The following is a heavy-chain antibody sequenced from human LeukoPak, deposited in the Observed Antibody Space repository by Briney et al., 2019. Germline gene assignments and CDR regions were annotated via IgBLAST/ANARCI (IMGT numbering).Heavy chain of an antibody. V-gene: IGHV1-2*02. J-gene: IGHJ6*03. D-gene: IGHD5-24*01. Sequence: EASVKVSCKASRYTFTGYYMCWVRQAPGQGLEWMGWINPNSGGTNYAQKFQGRVTMTRDTSISTAYMELSSLRSEDTAIYYCARAVRDGYIDYFYYMDVWGKGTTVTVSS. CDR3: ARAVRDGYIDYFYYMDV. CDR1: RYTFTGYY. CDR2: INPNSGGT.